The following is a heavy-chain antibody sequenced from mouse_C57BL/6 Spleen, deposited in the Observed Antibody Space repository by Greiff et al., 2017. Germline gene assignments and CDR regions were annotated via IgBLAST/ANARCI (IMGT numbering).Heavy chain of an antibody. CDR3: ASSYDYDQRSDI. D-gene: IGHD2-4*01. Sequence: QVQLQQPGAELVKPGASVKMSCKASGYTFTSYWMHWVKQRPGQGLEWIGKIHPSDSNTNYNQKFKGKATLTVDKSSSTAYMQLSSLTSEDSAVFYGASSYDYDQRSDIGGKGTTITVSS. J-gene: IGHJ2*01. CDR2: IHPSDSNT. V-gene: IGHV1-74*01. CDR1: GYTFTSYW.